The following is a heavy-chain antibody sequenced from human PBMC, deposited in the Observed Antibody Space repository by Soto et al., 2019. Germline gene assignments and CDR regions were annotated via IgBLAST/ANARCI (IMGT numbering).Heavy chain of an antibody. Sequence: ASVKGSCKASGYTFTSYYMHWVRHAPGQGLESMGIINPSGGSTSYAQKFQGRGTMTRDTCTSPVYMELSSLRSEDTAVYYCARDREYRRWSDAFLYHYYGMDGWGRGSTV. V-gene: IGHV1-46*01. CDR1: GYTFTSYY. J-gene: IGHJ6*04. D-gene: IGHD6-6*01. CDR2: INPSGGST. CDR3: ARDREYRRWSDAFLYHYYGMDG.